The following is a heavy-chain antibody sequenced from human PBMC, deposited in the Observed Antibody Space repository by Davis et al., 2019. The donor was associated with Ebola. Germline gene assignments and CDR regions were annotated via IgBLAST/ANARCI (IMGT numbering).Heavy chain of an antibody. Sequence: VKVSCKSSGYTFTSYGLVWVRQAPGLGLEWMGWTSGFNTNTNFAQKFQGRVTVSKDTSTNTAYMDLRSLTSDDTAIYYCARAPNYDVLTGTSSYYFDYWGQGTLVTVSS. CDR2: TSGFNTNT. D-gene: IGHD3-9*01. CDR3: ARAPNYDVLTGTSSYYFDY. CDR1: GYTFTSYG. V-gene: IGHV1-18*04. J-gene: IGHJ4*02.